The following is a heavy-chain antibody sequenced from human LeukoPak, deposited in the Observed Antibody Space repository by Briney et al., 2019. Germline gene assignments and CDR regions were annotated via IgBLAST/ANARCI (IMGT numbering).Heavy chain of an antibody. CDR1: GFTFRSHW. V-gene: IGHV3-7*01. CDR2: IKEDGSET. CDR3: ARLYNTGCYGGPDY. Sequence: GGSLRLSCAGSGFTFRSHWMSWVHQAPGKGLEWVANIKEDGSETYYVDSVKGRFAISRDNAKNSLYLQISSLRAEDTALYYCARLYNTGCYGGPDYWGQGTLVAVSS. J-gene: IGHJ4*02. D-gene: IGHD6-19*01.